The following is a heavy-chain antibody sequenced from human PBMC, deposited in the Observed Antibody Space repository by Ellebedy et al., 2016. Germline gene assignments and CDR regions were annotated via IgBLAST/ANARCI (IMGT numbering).Heavy chain of an antibody. CDR3: AREIPEAYYFDF. CDR1: GYTFTAYY. Sequence: ASVKVSCKASGYTFTAYYLHWVRQAPGQGLEYMGIIKPTGDFIRYSQKFQGRVTMTRDSSTNTVYMELRSLRSEDTAVYYCAREIPEAYYFDFWGQGTLVTVSS. D-gene: IGHD2-21*01. J-gene: IGHJ4*02. CDR2: IKPTGDFI. V-gene: IGHV1-46*01.